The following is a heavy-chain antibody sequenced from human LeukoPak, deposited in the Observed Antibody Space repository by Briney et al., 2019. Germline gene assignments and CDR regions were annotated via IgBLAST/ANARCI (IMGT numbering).Heavy chain of an antibody. CDR3: ARDLNWALEY. CDR2: IYYSGST. V-gene: IGHV4-59*01. Sequence: SETLSLTCSVSGGSISSYYWSWIRQPPGKGLEWIGYIYYSGSTNYNPSLKSRVTISVDTSKNQFSLKLSSMTAADTAVYCCARDLNWALEYWGQGTLVTVSS. J-gene: IGHJ4*02. D-gene: IGHD1-1*01. CDR1: GGSISSYY.